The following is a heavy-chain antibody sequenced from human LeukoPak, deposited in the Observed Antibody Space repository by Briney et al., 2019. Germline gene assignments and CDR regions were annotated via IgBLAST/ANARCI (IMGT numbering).Heavy chain of an antibody. J-gene: IGHJ4*02. D-gene: IGHD2-15*01. V-gene: IGHV1-2*02. CDR1: GYTFTGYY. Sequence: ASVKVSCKASGYTFTGYYMHWVRQAPGQGLEWMGWINPNSGGTNYAQKFQGRVTMTRDTSISTAYMELSRLRSDDTAVYYCARCSGGSCYLFDYWGQGTLVTVSS. CDR3: ARCSGGSCYLFDY. CDR2: INPNSGGT.